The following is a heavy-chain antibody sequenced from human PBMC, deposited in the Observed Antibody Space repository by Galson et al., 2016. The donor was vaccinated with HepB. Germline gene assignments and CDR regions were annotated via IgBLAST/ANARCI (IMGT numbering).Heavy chain of an antibody. J-gene: IGHJ6*02. CDR1: GYSFTSYW. Sequence: QSGAEVKKPGESLRISCKGSGYSFTSYWINWVRQMPGKGLEWMGRIDPSDSYTNYSPSFQGHVTISADKSISTAYLQWSSLKASDTAMYYCARSHCSGGSCYGDYTDGMDVWGQGTTVTFSS. V-gene: IGHV5-10-1*01. CDR2: IDPSDSYT. CDR3: ARSHCSGGSCYGDYTDGMDV. D-gene: IGHD2-15*01.